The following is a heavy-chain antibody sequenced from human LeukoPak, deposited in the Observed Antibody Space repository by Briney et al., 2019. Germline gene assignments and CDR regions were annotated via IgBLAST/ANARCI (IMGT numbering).Heavy chain of an antibody. D-gene: IGHD4-17*01. V-gene: IGHV3-11*01. Sequence: PGGSLRPSCAASGFTFSDYYMSWIRQAPGKGLEWVSYISSGGSTIYYADSVRGRFTISRDNAENSLYLQMNSLRAEDTAVYYCAGGRYGDYYFDYWGQGTLVTVSS. CDR2: ISSGGSTI. CDR1: GFTFSDYY. CDR3: AGGRYGDYYFDY. J-gene: IGHJ4*02.